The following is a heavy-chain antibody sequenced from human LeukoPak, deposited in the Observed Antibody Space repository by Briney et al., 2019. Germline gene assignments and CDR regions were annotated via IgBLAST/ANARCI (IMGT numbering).Heavy chain of an antibody. J-gene: IGHJ3*02. D-gene: IGHD6-13*01. V-gene: IGHV1-69*01. CDR3: AREIPFLSAAAPPLFDAFDI. CDR2: IIPIFGTA. CDR1: GGTFISYA. Sequence: ASVKVSCKASGGTFISYAISWVRQAPGQGLEWMGGIIPIFGTANYAQKFQGRVTITADESTSTAYMELSSLRSEDTAVYYCAREIPFLSAAAPPLFDAFDIWGQGTMVTVSS.